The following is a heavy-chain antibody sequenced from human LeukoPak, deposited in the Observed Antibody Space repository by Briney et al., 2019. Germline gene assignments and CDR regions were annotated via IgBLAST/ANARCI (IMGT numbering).Heavy chain of an antibody. J-gene: IGHJ4*02. CDR3: AKGFFIAVAASFDY. CDR2: ISWNSGSI. D-gene: IGHD6-19*01. Sequence: GRSLRLSCAASGFTFDDYAMHWVRQAPGKGLEWVSGISWNSGSIGYADSVKGRFTISRDNAKNSLYLQMNSLRAEDTALYYCAKGFFIAVAASFDYWGQGTLVTVSS. CDR1: GFTFDDYA. V-gene: IGHV3-9*01.